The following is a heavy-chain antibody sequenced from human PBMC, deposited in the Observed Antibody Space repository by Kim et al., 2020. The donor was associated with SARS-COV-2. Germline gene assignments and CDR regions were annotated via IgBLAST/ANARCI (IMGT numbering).Heavy chain of an antibody. CDR3: YRGFNYNCENDYGMDL. CDR2: ISGTGGTS. D-gene: IGHD3-10*01. Sequence: GGSLRLSCAASGFSFSSYVMNWVRQVPGKGLEWVAGISGTGGTSYYADSVKGRYTISRDNSLDTLYLQLDSLRVDATAVFYCYRGFNYNCENDYGMDLWGQGTTVIVSS. CDR1: GFSFSSYV. V-gene: IGHV3-23*01. J-gene: IGHJ6*02.